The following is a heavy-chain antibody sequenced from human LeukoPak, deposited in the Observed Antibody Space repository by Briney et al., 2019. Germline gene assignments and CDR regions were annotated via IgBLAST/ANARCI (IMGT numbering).Heavy chain of an antibody. CDR2: ISAYNGNT. CDR3: ARGPIVVVPAAILGYMDV. CDR1: GYTFTSYG. J-gene: IGHJ6*03. Sequence: ASVKVSCKASGYTFTSYGISWVRQAPGQGLEWMGWISAYNGNTNYAQKLQGRVTMTTDTSTSTAYMELRSLRSDDTAVYYCARGPIVVVPAAILGYMDVWGKGTTVTVSS. V-gene: IGHV1-18*01. D-gene: IGHD2-2*02.